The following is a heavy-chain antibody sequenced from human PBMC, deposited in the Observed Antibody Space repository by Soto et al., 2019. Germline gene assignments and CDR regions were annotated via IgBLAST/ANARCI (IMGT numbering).Heavy chain of an antibody. CDR2: INQYLSEK. D-gene: IGHD6-6*01. Sequence: PGGSLRLSCAASGFTFSNYWMIWVRQAPVNGLEFVANINQYLSEKYYVDSVKGRFTISRYNAKNSLYLQMNSLRAEDTAVYYFARELHIRSSPNWGQGTLVTVSS. V-gene: IGHV3-7*01. CDR1: GFTFSNYW. J-gene: IGHJ1*01. CDR3: ARELHIRSSPN.